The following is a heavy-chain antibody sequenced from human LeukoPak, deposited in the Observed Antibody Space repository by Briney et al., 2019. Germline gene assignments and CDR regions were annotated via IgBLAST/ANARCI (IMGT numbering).Heavy chain of an antibody. CDR1: GGSISSYY. CDR3: ARVRIGFDY. Sequence: PSETLSLTCTVSGGSISSYYWSWIRQPPGKGLEWIGYIYYSGSTNYNPSLKSRVTISVGTSKNQFSLKLSSVTAADTAVYYCARVRIGFDYWGQGTLVTVSS. D-gene: IGHD2-15*01. V-gene: IGHV4-59*01. CDR2: IYYSGST. J-gene: IGHJ4*02.